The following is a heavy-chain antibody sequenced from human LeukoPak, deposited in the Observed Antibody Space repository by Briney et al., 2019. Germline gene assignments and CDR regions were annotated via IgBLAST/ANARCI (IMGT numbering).Heavy chain of an antibody. D-gene: IGHD5-12*01. Sequence: ASVKVSCKVSGYTLTELSMHWVRQAPGKGLEWMGGFDPEDGETIYAQKFQGRVTMTEDTSTDTAYMELSSLRSEDTAVYYCATASYSGYDKPSDYWGQGTLVTVSS. J-gene: IGHJ4*02. CDR1: GYTLTELS. CDR2: FDPEDGET. V-gene: IGHV1-24*01. CDR3: ATASYSGYDKPSDY.